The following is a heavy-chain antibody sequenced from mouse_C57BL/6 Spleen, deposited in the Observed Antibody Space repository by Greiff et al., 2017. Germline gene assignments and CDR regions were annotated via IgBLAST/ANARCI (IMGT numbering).Heavy chain of an antibody. CDR2: ISYDGSN. CDR1: GYSITSGYY. CDR3: AREGLLPLD. V-gene: IGHV3-6*01. D-gene: IGHD2-3*01. J-gene: IGHJ2*01. Sequence: EVKLQESGPGLVKPSQSLSLTCSVTGYSITSGYYWNWLRQFPGNKLEWMGYISYDGSNKYNPSLKNPISITRDTSKNQFFLKLNSVTTEDTATYYCAREGLLPLDWGQGTTLTVSS.